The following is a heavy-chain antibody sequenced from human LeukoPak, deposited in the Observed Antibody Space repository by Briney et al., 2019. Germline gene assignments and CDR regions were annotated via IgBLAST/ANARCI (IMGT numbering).Heavy chain of an antibody. J-gene: IGHJ6*03. CDR1: GGSFSGYY. V-gene: IGHV4-59*10. D-gene: IGHD3-3*01. Sequence: SETLSLTCAVYGGSFSGYYWSWIRQPAGKGLEWIGRIYTSGSPNYNPSLKSRVTISVDTSKNQFSLNLSSVTTADTAVYYCARGYPPTYYDFWSGRTVYYYYYMDVWGKGTTVTVSS. CDR2: IYTSGSP. CDR3: ARGYPPTYYDFWSGRTVYYYYYMDV.